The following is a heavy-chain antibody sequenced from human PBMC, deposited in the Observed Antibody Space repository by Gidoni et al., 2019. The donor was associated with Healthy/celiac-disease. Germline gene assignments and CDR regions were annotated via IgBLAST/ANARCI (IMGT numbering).Heavy chain of an antibody. CDR3: ARVYSGSYFDAFDI. J-gene: IGHJ3*02. D-gene: IGHD1-26*01. CDR1: GGPISSSSYY. CDR2: IYYSGST. V-gene: IGHV4-39*01. Sequence: QLQLQESGPGLVKPSETLSLTCTVSGGPISSSSYYWGWIRQPPGKGLEWIGSIYYSGSTYYNPSLQIRVTISVDTSKNQFSLKLSSVTAADTAVYYCARVYSGSYFDAFDIWGQGTMVTVSS.